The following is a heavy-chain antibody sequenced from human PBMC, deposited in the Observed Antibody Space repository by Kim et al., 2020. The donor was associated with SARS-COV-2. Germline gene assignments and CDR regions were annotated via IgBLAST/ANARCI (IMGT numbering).Heavy chain of an antibody. D-gene: IGHD1-26*01. CDR1: GFTFSSYS. CDR3: VILVVGATRLSDY. CDR2: ISSSGSSI. Sequence: GGSLRLSCAASGFTFSSYSMNWVRQAPGKGLEWVSYISSSGSSIYYADSVKGRFTISRDNAKNSLYLQMNSLRDEDTAVYYCVILVVGATRLSDYWGQGTLVTVSS. V-gene: IGHV3-48*02. J-gene: IGHJ4*02.